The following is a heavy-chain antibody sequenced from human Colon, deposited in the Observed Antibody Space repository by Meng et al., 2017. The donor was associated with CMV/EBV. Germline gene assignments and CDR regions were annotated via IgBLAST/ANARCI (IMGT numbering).Heavy chain of an antibody. D-gene: IGHD3-10*01. Sequence: GESLKISCVVSGFGVSGNYMSWVRQAPGKGLEWVSVIYSGESTNYRESVKGRFTISRDSSRNTLDLQMNSLRPEDTAVYYCAKLGFGERPFDFWGLGTLVTVSS. J-gene: IGHJ4*02. CDR1: GFGVSGNY. CDR2: IYSGEST. CDR3: AKLGFGERPFDF. V-gene: IGHV3-66*02.